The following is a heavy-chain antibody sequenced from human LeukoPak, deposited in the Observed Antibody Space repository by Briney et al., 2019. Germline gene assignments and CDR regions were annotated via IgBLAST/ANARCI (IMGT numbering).Heavy chain of an antibody. J-gene: IGHJ6*03. CDR3: ATQSYDTLTGYYKGGYYYYYYMDV. CDR1: GGTFSSYA. V-gene: IGHV1-69*13. D-gene: IGHD3-9*01. CDR2: IIPIFGTA. Sequence: ASVKVSCKASGGTFSSYAISWVRQAPGQGLEWMGGIIPIFGTANYAQKFQGRVTITADDSTSTAYMELSSLRSEDTAVYYCATQSYDTLTGYYKGGYYYYYYMDVWGKGTTVTVSS.